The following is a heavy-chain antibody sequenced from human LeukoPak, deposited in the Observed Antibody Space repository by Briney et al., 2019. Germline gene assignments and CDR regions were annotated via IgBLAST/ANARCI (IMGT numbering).Heavy chain of an antibody. CDR3: AKASSNYFYYFEY. V-gene: IGHV3-30*18. D-gene: IGHD2/OR15-2a*01. CDR2: ISYDATNK. J-gene: IGHJ4*02. CDR1: GFTFSSSD. Sequence: GGSLRLSCAASGFTFSSSDMHWVRQAPGKGLEWVAVISYDATNKYYADSVKGRFTLSRDNSENTLYLQTNTLRDEDTAVYYCAKASSNYFYYFEYWGQGTLVTVSS.